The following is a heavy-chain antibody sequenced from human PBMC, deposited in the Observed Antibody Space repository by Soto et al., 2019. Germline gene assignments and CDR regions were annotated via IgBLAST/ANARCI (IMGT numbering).Heavy chain of an antibody. Sequence: QVQLIESGGGLVNPGGSLRLSCAASGFTFSGWYMSWIRQAPGRGLEWISYISGGSGDTNYADSVKGRFTISRDNAKNSLCLQMNGLRAEDTAIYYCVKGVRQPDFWGRGTLVTVSS. CDR3: VKGVRQPDF. CDR1: GFTFSGWY. D-gene: IGHD1-1*01. CDR2: ISGGSGDT. J-gene: IGHJ4*02. V-gene: IGHV3-11*05.